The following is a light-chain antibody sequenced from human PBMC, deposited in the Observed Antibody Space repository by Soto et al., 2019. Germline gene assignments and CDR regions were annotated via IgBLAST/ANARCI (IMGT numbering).Light chain of an antibody. CDR3: QQYDSSPPRLT. V-gene: IGKV3-20*01. CDR1: QSISGIY. J-gene: IGKJ4*01. Sequence: EIVLTQSPATLSLSPGERATLSCRASQSISGIYLAWYQQKPGQAPRLLIYGASSRATGIPDRFSGSGSGTDFTLTISRLEPEDSAVYYCQQYDSSPPRLTFGGGTNGDIK. CDR2: GAS.